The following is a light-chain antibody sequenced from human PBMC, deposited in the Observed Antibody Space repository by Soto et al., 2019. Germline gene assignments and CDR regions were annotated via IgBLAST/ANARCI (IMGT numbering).Light chain of an antibody. Sequence: PSPLFANIGNSLTIXCRASQSISSWLAWYQQKPGKAPKLLIYDASSLESGVPSRFSGSGSGTEFTLTISSLQPDDFATYYCQQYNSFPTFGQGTKVDIK. CDR3: QQYNSFPT. CDR2: DAS. J-gene: IGKJ1*01. V-gene: IGKV1-5*01. CDR1: QSISSW.